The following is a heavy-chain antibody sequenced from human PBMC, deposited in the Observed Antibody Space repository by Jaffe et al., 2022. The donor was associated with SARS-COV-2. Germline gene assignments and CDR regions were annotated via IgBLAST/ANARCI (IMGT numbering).Heavy chain of an antibody. CDR3: ASWAGSYHDSGRFLGPFDY. Sequence: EVQLVESGGGLVQPGGSLRLSCAASTFTFSSYSMSWVRQAPGKGLEWVSHISGSSSIIYYADSVKGRFTISRDNAKNSLYLQMNSLRAEDTAVYFCASWAGSYHDSGRFLGPFDYWGQGTLVTVSS. CDR1: TFTFSSYS. J-gene: IGHJ4*02. V-gene: IGHV3-48*01. D-gene: IGHD3-10*01. CDR2: ISGSSSII.